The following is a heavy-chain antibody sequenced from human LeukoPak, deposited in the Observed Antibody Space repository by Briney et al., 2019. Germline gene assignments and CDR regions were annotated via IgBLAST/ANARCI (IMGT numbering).Heavy chain of an antibody. CDR3: ARFSSSSGTDS. V-gene: IGHV3-21*01. CDR2: ISSSSNYI. J-gene: IGHJ5*01. D-gene: IGHD3-10*01. CDR1: GFTYSSYS. Sequence: GSLRLSCAASGFTYSSYSMNWVRQAPGRRLEWVSSISSSSNYIYYADSVKGRFTISRDNAKNSLYLQMNSLRAEDTAVYYCARFSSSSGTDSWGQGTLVTVSS.